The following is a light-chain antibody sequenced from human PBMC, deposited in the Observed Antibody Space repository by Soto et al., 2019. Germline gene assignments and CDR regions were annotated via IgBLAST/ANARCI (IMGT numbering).Light chain of an antibody. CDR1: SSNNGNNY. Sequence: SVLTQPPPVSAAPGQKVTISFSGNSSNNGNNYVSWYQQLPGTAPKLLIYENNKRPSGIPDRFSGFKSGTSATLGITGLQTGDEADYYCGTWDSSLSAGVFGTGTKVTVL. CDR2: ENN. CDR3: GTWDSSLSAGV. J-gene: IGLJ1*01. V-gene: IGLV1-51*02.